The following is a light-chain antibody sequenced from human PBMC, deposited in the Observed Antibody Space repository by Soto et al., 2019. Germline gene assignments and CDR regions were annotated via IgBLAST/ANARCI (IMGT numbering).Light chain of an antibody. CDR3: QYYSSAPRIT. CDR1: QGINKF. Sequence: DIQMTQSPPFLSASVGDRVTITCRAGQGINKFLAWYQQKPGKAPKLLIYAASTLQSGVPSRFSGWGSRTEFTLTISSLQPEDVGTYYCQYYSSAPRITFGQGTRLEIK. J-gene: IGKJ5*01. CDR2: AAS. V-gene: IGKV1-27*01.